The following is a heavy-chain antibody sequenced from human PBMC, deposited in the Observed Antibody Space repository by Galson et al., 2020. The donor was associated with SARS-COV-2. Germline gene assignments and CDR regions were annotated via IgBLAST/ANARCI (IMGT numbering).Heavy chain of an antibody. J-gene: IGHJ2*01. CDR1: GYSVSTTNY. V-gene: IGHV4-38-2*02. D-gene: IGHD3-22*01. CDR3: ARQGVNMIGLVTVPGWYFDL. CDR2: VYPSGTT. Sequence: SETLSLTCTVSGYSVSTTNYWGWVRQPPGRGLEWIGSVYPSGTTYYNPSPKSRVTISVDTSKNQFSLRLDSVTAADTALYYCARQGVNMIGLVTVPGWYFDLWGRGTLVTVSP.